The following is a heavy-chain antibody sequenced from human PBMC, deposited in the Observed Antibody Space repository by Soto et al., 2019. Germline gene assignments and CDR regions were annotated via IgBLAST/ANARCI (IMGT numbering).Heavy chain of an antibody. CDR1: TDTFTGYT. Sequence: QVQLVQSGAEVKKPGSSVKVSCKASTDTFTGYTVTWVRQAPGQGLEWVGRVIPILGASNFAQKFQGRVTISADKSAYTAYMVLTGLTSEDTAVYYCARSRGSDYTNFDSWGQGTLVTVSS. CDR2: VIPILGAS. V-gene: IGHV1-69*08. CDR3: ARSRGSDYTNFDS. D-gene: IGHD4-17*01. J-gene: IGHJ4*02.